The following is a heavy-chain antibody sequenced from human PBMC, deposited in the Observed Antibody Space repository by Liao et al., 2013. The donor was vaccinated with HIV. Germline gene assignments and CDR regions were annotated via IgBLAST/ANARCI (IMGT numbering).Heavy chain of an antibody. D-gene: IGHD2-21*01. CDR2: ISGTGIT. V-gene: IGHV4-61*02. J-gene: IGHJ4*02. CDR1: GGSISRGSYY. Sequence: QVQLQESGPGLVKPSQTLSLTCTVSGGSISRGSYYWSWIRQPAGRGLEWIGRISGTGITNYSPSLESRVTISVDTSKNKFSLKLTFVTAADTAVYYCARLQRWGLGYLDFWGQGALVTVSS. CDR3: ARLQRWGLGYLDF.